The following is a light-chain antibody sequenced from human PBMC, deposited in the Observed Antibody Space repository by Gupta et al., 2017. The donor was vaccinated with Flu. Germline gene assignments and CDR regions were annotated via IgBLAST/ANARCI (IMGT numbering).Light chain of an antibody. Sequence: QSALVQPPSASGTPGQRVTISCSGSSSNIGSNAVNWYQQVPGTAPKLLMYGNSQRPSGVPDRFSGSKSGTSASLAISGLQSEDDADYYCAAWDDSLNGHYVFGTGTKVTVL. CDR1: SSNIGSNA. V-gene: IGLV1-44*01. J-gene: IGLJ1*01. CDR2: GNS. CDR3: AAWDDSLNGHYV.